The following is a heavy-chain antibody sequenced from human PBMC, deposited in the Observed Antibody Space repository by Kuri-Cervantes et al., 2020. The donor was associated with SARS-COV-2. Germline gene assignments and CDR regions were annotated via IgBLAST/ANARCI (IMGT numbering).Heavy chain of an antibody. Sequence: SETLSLTCTVSGGSISSGSYYWSRIRQPPGKGLEWIGSIYYSGSTYYNPSLKSRVTISVDTSKNQLSLKLSSVTAADTAVYYCARRGAVAGTVPFFDYWGQGTLVTVSS. CDR1: GGSISSGSYY. CDR3: ARRGAVAGTVPFFDY. J-gene: IGHJ4*02. V-gene: IGHV4-39*01. CDR2: IYYSGST. D-gene: IGHD6-19*01.